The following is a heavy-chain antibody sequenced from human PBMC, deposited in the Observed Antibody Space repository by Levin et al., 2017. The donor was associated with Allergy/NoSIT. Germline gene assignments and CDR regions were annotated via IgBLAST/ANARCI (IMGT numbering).Heavy chain of an antibody. V-gene: IGHV3-48*03. J-gene: IGHJ4*02. D-gene: IGHD3-3*01. CDR2: ISSTGSTI. CDR1: GFTFSSYE. Sequence: GGSLRLSCAASGFTFSSYEMNWVRRAPGKGLEWVSYISSTGSTIYSADSVKGRFTISRDNAKNSLYLHMNSLRAEDTAVYYCARQLGNFWSGYNYFDYWAQGPLLPVSS. CDR3: ARQLGNFWSGYNYFDY.